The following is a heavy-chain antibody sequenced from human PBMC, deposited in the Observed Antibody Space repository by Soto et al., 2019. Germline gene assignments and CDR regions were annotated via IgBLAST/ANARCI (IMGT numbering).Heavy chain of an antibody. CDR2: IYWDDDK. CDR1: GFSLSTRGVA. V-gene: IGHV2-5*02. Sequence: QITLKESGPTLVKPTQTLTLTCTFSGFSLSTRGVAVGWIRQPPGKALEWLALIYWDDDKRYSSSLKSRLTIIKDTSKNQVVLRMTNMDPVDTATYYCAQYYGSRNYPWFDPWGQGTVVTVSS. J-gene: IGHJ5*02. D-gene: IGHD3-10*01. CDR3: AQYYGSRNYPWFDP.